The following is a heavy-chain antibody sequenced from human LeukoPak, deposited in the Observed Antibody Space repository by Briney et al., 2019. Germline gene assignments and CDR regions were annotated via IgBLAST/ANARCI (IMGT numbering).Heavy chain of an antibody. CDR3: ARDPPLISGSYHYGMDV. D-gene: IGHD3-10*01. CDR2: IYSGGST. V-gene: IGHV3-66*01. Sequence: GGSLRLSCAASGFTVSSNYMSWVRQAPGKGLEWVSVIYSGGSTYYADSVKGRSNISRDNSKNTLYLQMNSLRAEDTAVYYCARDPPLISGSYHYGMDVWGQGTTVTVSS. CDR1: GFTVSSNY. J-gene: IGHJ6*02.